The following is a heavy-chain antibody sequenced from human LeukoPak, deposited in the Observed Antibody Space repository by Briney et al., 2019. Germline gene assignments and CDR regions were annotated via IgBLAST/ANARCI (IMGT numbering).Heavy chain of an antibody. D-gene: IGHD3-22*01. CDR1: GGSISSGSYY. J-gene: IGHJ1*01. V-gene: IGHV4-61*02. CDR3: ARLKYYYDSSGYRAEYFQH. CDR2: IYSSGST. Sequence: SETLSLTCTVSGGSISSGSYYWNWIRQPAGKGLEWIGRIYSSGSTNYNPSLKSRVTISVDTSKNQFSLKLSSVTAADTAVYYCARLKYYYDSSGYRAEYFQHWGQGTLVTVSS.